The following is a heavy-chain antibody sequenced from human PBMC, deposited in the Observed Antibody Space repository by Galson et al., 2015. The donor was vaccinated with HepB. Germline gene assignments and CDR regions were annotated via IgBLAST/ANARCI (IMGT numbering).Heavy chain of an antibody. D-gene: IGHD5-24*01. CDR1: GFSLSTSGMC. V-gene: IGHV2-70*01. J-gene: IGHJ6*02. CDR3: ARISGYNCYYGMDV. Sequence: PALVKPTQTLTLTCTFSGFSLSTSGMCVSWIRQPPGKALEWLALINWDDDKYYSTSLKTRLTISKDTSKNQVVLTMTNMDPVDTATYYCARISGYNCYYGMDVWGQGTTVTVSS. CDR2: INWDDDK.